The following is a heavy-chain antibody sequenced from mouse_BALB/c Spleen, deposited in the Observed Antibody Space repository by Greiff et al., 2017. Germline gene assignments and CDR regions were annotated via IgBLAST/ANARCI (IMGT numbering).Heavy chain of an antibody. CDR2: IYPGDGDT. CDR3: ARSGNWRD. D-gene: IGHD4-1*02. CDR1: GYTFTSYW. V-gene: IGHV1-87*01. Sequence: QVQLQQSGAELARPGASVKLSCKASGYTFTSYWMQWVKQRPGQGLEWIGAIYPGDGDTRYTQKFKGKATLTADKSSSTAYMQLSSLASEDSAVYYCARSGNWRDWGQGTTLTVSS. J-gene: IGHJ2*01.